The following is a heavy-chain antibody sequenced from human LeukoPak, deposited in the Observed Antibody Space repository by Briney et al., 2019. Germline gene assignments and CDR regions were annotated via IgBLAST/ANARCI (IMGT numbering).Heavy chain of an antibody. D-gene: IGHD3-10*01. Sequence: SETLSLTCAVYGGSFSGYYWSWIRQPPGKGLEWIGEINHSGSTNYNPSLKSRVTISVDTSKNQFSLKLSSVTAADTAVYYCARAAGFLYYYYMDVWGKGTTVTVSS. V-gene: IGHV4-34*01. J-gene: IGHJ6*03. CDR2: INHSGST. CDR3: ARAAGFLYYYYMDV. CDR1: GGSFSGYY.